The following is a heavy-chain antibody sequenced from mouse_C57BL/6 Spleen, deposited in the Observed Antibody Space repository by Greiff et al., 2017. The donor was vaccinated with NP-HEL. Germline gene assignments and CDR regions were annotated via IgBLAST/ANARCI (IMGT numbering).Heavy chain of an antibody. CDR1: GYTFTSYW. D-gene: IGHD2-1*01. CDR2: IHPSDSDT. Sequence: QVQLQQPGAELVKPGASVKVSCKASGYTFTSYWMHWVKQRPGQGLEWIGRIHPSDSDTNYNQKFKGKATLTVDKSSSTAYMQLSSLTSEDSAVYYCAIEGVYGNYEDYAMDYWGQGTSVTVSS. J-gene: IGHJ4*01. V-gene: IGHV1-74*01. CDR3: AIEGVYGNYEDYAMDY.